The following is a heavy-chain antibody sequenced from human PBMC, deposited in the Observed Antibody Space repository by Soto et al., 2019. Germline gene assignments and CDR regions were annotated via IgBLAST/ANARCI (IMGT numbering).Heavy chain of an antibody. CDR1: GFTFSNYA. V-gene: IGHV3-23*01. CDR2: ISGSGGST. CDR3: AKKTDSSSPWGALDI. Sequence: EVQLLESGGGLVQPGGSLRLSCAGSGFTFSNYAMTWVRQAPGQGLEWGSGISGSGGSTYYADSVKGRFTISRDSSENTLYLQMDSLRAEDTALYYCAKKTDSSSPWGALDIWGQGTMVSVSS. D-gene: IGHD6-6*01. J-gene: IGHJ3*02.